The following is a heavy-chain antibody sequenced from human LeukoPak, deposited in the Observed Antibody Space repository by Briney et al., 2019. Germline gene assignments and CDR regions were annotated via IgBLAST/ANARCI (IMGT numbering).Heavy chain of an antibody. Sequence: ASVKISCKASGHTFTSYGISWVRQAPGQGLEWMGWISAYNGNTNYAQKLQGRVTMTTDTSTSTAYMELRSLRSDDTAVYYCARVRGDEVLPPGLKYYYGMDVWGQGTTVTVSS. D-gene: IGHD3-10*01. J-gene: IGHJ6*02. V-gene: IGHV1-18*01. CDR2: ISAYNGNT. CDR1: GHTFTSYG. CDR3: ARVRGDEVLPPGLKYYYGMDV.